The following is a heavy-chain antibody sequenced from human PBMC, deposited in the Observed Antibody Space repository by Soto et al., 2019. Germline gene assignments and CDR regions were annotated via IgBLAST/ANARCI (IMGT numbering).Heavy chain of an antibody. CDR3: AKLIQRYFDQGSY. CDR1: GFTFSSYA. Sequence: EVQLLESGGGLVQPGGSLRLSCAASGFTFSSYAMSWVRQAPGKGLEWVSAISGSGGSTYYADSVKGRFTISRDNSTNTLYLQMNSLRAEDTAVYYCAKLIQRYFDQGSYWGQGTLVTVSS. CDR2: ISGSGGST. D-gene: IGHD3-9*01. J-gene: IGHJ4*02. V-gene: IGHV3-23*01.